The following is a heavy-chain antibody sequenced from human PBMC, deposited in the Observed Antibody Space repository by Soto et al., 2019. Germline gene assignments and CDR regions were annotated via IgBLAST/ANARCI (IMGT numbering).Heavy chain of an antibody. CDR3: ARVLYCSGGSCYRRYYYFDY. Sequence: QVQLQQWGAGLLKPSETLSLTCAVYGGSFSGYYWSWIRQPPGKGLEWIGEINHSGSTNYNPSLTSRVTISVDTPKNQFSLKLSSVTAADTAVYYCARVLYCSGGSCYRRYYYFDYWGQGTLVTVSS. D-gene: IGHD2-15*01. CDR1: GGSFSGYY. CDR2: INHSGST. J-gene: IGHJ4*02. V-gene: IGHV4-34*01.